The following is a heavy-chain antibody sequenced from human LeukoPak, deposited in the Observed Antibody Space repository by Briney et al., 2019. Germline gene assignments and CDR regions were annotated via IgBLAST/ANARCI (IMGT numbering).Heavy chain of an antibody. Sequence: SETLSLTCTVSGGSISGYYWSWIRQHPGKGLEWIGYIYYSGSTYYNPSLKSRVTISVDTSKNQFSLKLSSVTAADTAVYYCARDNRIAAAGNYYYYGMDVWGQGTTVTVSS. CDR3: ARDNRIAAAGNYYYYGMDV. V-gene: IGHV4-31*03. CDR1: GGSISGYY. J-gene: IGHJ6*02. CDR2: IYYSGST. D-gene: IGHD6-13*01.